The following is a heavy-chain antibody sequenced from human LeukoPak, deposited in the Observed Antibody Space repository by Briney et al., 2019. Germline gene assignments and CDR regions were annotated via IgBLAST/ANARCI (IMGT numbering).Heavy chain of an antibody. Sequence: SETPSLTCAVYGGSFSGYYWSWIRQPPGKGLEWIGEINHSGSTNYSPSLKSRVTISVDTSKNQFSLKLSSVTAADTAVYYCARRREMADFDYWGQGTLVTVSS. CDR2: INHSGST. D-gene: IGHD5-24*01. CDR3: ARRREMADFDY. CDR1: GGSFSGYY. V-gene: IGHV4-34*01. J-gene: IGHJ4*02.